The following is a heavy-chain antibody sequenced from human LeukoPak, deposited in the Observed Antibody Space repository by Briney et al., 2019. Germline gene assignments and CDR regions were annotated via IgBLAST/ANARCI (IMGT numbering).Heavy chain of an antibody. V-gene: IGHV4-61*09. J-gene: IGHJ3*01. Sequence: SETLSLTCTVSAVSISSGNFYWSWIRQSAGKGLEWIGHVYSTGNTKYNPSLKSRVTISADTSKNQISLRLRSVTAADTAMFYCARDGDAVSAAIAGAFDLWGRGTMVIVSS. CDR1: AVSISSGNFY. CDR2: VYSTGNT. CDR3: ARDGDAVSAAIAGAFDL. D-gene: IGHD2-2*01.